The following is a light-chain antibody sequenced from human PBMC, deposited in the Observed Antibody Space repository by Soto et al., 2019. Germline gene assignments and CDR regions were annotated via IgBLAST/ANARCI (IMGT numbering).Light chain of an antibody. CDR1: QSVDNC. J-gene: IGKJ1*01. Sequence: DIQMTQSPSTLSASVGDRVTITCRASQSVDNCLAWYQQKPGKAPHLLIYKASSLETGVPSRFSGSGSVTEFTLTINSLQPDDFATYYCQQFYRYPWTFGQGTKVEIK. V-gene: IGKV1-5*03. CDR2: KAS. CDR3: QQFYRYPWT.